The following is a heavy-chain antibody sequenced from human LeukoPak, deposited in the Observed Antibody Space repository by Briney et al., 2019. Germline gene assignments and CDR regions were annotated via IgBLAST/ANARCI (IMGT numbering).Heavy chain of an antibody. J-gene: IGHJ3*02. CDR1: GGSISRYY. CDR3: AKSNGYGLMDI. CDR2: ISYSGST. V-gene: IGHV4-59*12. D-gene: IGHD3-22*01. Sequence: SETLSLTCTVSGGSISRYYWSWIRQPPGEGLEWIGRISYSGSTYYNPSLKCRVTISVDTSRNQFSLKLSSVTAADTAVYYCAKSNGYGLMDIWGQGTMVTVSS.